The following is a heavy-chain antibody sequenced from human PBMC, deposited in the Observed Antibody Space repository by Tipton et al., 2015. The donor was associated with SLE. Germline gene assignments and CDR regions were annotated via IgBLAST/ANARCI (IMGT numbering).Heavy chain of an antibody. CDR2: IFYTGRI. Sequence: GLVKPSETLSLTCGVFGGSFNSNSHSWSWIRQSPGKGLEWIGYIFYTGRISSNPSLKSRVTISMDTSKNLFSLKLSSVTAAETAVYYCARHLRYSGNKGYFDLWGRGSLVTVSS. CDR3: ARHLRYSGNKGYFDL. V-gene: IGHV4-61*01. J-gene: IGHJ2*01. CDR1: GGSFNSNSHS. D-gene: IGHD1-26*01.